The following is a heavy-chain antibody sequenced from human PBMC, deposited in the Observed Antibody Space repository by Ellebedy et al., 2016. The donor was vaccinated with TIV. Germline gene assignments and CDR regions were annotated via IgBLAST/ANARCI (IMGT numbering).Heavy chain of an antibody. CDR2: ISYDGSNK. J-gene: IGHJ4*02. D-gene: IGHD2-2*01. CDR1: GFTFSSYA. Sequence: GESLKISCAASGFTFSSYAMHWVRQAPGKGLEWVAVISYDGSNKYYADSVKGRFTISRDNAKNSLYLQMNSLRAEDTAVYYCARDVGGRFGVPAAIRGSLDYWGQGTLVTVSS. CDR3: ARDVGGRFGVPAAIRGSLDY. V-gene: IGHV3-30*07.